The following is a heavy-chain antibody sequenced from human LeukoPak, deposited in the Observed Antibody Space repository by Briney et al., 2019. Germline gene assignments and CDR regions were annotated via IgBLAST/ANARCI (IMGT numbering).Heavy chain of an antibody. J-gene: IGHJ4*02. Sequence: PGGSLRLSCAASGFAFSNFNMNWVRQAPGKGLEWISYISGSGSTIYYADSVKGRFTISRDNARNSLYLQMNSLRAEDTAVYFCASSGSYRLDYWGQGTLVTVSS. D-gene: IGHD1-26*01. CDR3: ASSGSYRLDY. CDR2: ISGSGSTI. CDR1: GFAFSNFN. V-gene: IGHV3-48*01.